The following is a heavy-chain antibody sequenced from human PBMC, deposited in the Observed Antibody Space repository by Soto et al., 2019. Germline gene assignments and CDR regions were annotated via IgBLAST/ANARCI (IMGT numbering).Heavy chain of an antibody. CDR1: GGTFSSYA. V-gene: IGHV1-69*13. Sequence: GASVKVSCKASGGTFSSYAISWVRQAPGQGLEWMGGIIPIFGTANYAQKFQGRVTITADESTSTAYMELSSLRSEDTAVYYCAIIEQKDKPPQFDYWCQGILVNVS. CDR3: AIIEQKDKPPQFDY. D-gene: IGHD1-26*01. CDR2: IIPIFGTA. J-gene: IGHJ4*02.